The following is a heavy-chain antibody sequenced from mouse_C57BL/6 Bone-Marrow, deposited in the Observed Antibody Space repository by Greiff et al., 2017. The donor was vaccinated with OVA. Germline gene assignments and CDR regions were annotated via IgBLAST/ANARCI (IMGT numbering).Heavy chain of an antibody. CDR2: IYPGSGST. D-gene: IGHD4-1*01. CDR3: ARSPSNWDIYFDV. Sequence: QVQLQQSGAELVKPGASVKMSCKASGYTFTSYWITWVKQRPGQGLEWIGDIYPGSGSTNYNEKFKSKATLTVDTSSSTAYMQLSSLTSEDSAVYYCARSPSNWDIYFDVWGTGTTVTVSS. J-gene: IGHJ1*03. V-gene: IGHV1-55*01. CDR1: GYTFTSYW.